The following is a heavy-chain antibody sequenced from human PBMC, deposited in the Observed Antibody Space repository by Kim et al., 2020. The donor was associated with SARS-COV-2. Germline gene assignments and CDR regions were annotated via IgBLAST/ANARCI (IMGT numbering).Heavy chain of an antibody. D-gene: IGHD3-9*01. V-gene: IGHV3-66*01. J-gene: IGHJ6*02. Sequence: VKGRFTLSRDHYKNPLYLQMNSLRAEDTAVYYCARDNYDILTGFYYGMAVWGQGTTVTVSS. CDR3: ARDNYDILTGFYYGMAV.